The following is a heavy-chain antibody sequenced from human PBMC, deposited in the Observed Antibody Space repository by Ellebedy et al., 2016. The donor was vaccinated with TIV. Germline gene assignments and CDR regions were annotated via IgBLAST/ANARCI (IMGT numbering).Heavy chain of an antibody. CDR1: GFTFSSYE. J-gene: IGHJ5*02. CDR3: ARDGVARGGGWFDP. D-gene: IGHD3-10*01. V-gene: IGHV3-33*08. Sequence: PGGSLRLSCAASGFTFSSYEMNWVRQAPGEGLEWVSFISYDGKNRYYADSVRGRFTISRDNAKNSLYLQMNSLRAEDTAVYYCARDGVARGGGWFDPWGQGTLVTVSS. CDR2: ISYDGKNR.